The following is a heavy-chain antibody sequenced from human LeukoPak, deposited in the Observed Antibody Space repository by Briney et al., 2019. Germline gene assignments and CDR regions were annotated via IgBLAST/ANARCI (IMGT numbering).Heavy chain of an antibody. CDR3: ARAASAYNSDYYFDH. CDR1: GITFSDFD. D-gene: IGHD1-1*01. J-gene: IGHJ4*02. Sequence: GGSLRLSCAASGITFSDFDMNWIRHAPGKGLVWVASINKDATTNRYADSVKGRFTISRDNAENTLSLEMKGLRAEDTAMYYCARAASAYNSDYYFDHWGQGALVTVSS. V-gene: IGHV3-74*01. CDR2: INKDATTN.